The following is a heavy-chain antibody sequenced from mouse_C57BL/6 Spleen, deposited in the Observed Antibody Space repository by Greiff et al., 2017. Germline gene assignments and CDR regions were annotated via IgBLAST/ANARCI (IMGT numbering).Heavy chain of an antibody. Sequence: EVKLVESGGDLVKPGGSLKLSCAASGFTFSSYGMSWVRQTPDKRLEWVATISSGGSYTYYPDSVKGRFTISRDNAKNTLYLQMSSLKSEDTAMSYCARHGHSNNPPFDYWGQGTTLTVSS. J-gene: IGHJ2*01. D-gene: IGHD2-5*01. CDR3: ARHGHSNNPPFDY. V-gene: IGHV5-6*01. CDR2: ISSGGSYT. CDR1: GFTFSSYG.